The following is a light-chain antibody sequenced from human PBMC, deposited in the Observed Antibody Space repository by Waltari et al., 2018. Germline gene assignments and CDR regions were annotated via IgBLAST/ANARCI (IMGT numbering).Light chain of an antibody. CDR1: SSDAGSYHR. CDR3: TSYTNSNSVV. J-gene: IGLJ2*01. Sequence: QSALTQPPSVSGSPGQSVPISCTGTSSDAGSYHRVSWYQQPPGTAPKLMIYEVTNRPSGVPDRFSGSKSGNTASLTISGLQAEDEANYYCTSYTNSNSVVFGGGTKLTVL. V-gene: IGLV2-18*02. CDR2: EVT.